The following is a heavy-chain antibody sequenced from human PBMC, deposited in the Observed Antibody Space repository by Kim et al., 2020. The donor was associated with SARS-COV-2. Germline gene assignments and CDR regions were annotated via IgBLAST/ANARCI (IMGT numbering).Heavy chain of an antibody. V-gene: IGHV4-59*01. J-gene: IGHJ6*02. D-gene: IGHD4-17*01. CDR1: GGSISSYY. CDR3: ARVSLRPYDYVDPRKDYYYYYGMDV. Sequence: SETLSLTCTVYGGSISSYYWSWIRQPPGKGLEWIGYIYYSGSTNYNPSLKSRVTISVDTSKNQFSLKLSSVTAADTAVYYCARVSLRPYDYVDPRKDYYYYYGMDVWGQGTTVTVSS. CDR2: IYYSGST.